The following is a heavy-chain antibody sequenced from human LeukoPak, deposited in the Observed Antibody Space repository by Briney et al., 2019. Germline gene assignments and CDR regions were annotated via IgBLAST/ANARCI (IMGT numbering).Heavy chain of an antibody. D-gene: IGHD3-3*01. CDR1: GFIVTNNH. CDR3: ARVGWIGPFDY. V-gene: IGHV3-66*01. J-gene: IGHJ4*02. Sequence: GSLRLSCAASGFIVTNNHMSWVRQAPGKGLESVSFIYGGGATHYADSVKGRFSIFRDTSKNTLYLQMNSLRAEDTAVYYCARVGWIGPFDYWGQGTLVTVSS. CDR2: IYGGGAT.